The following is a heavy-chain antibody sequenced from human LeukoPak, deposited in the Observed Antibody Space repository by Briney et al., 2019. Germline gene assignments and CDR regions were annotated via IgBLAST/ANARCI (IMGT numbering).Heavy chain of an antibody. CDR3: ARGRVGRQLVPVYYYYGMDV. V-gene: IGHV4-34*01. CDR2: INHSGST. J-gene: IGHJ6*02. D-gene: IGHD6-13*01. Sequence: PSETLSLTCAVYGGSFSGYYWSWIRQPPGKGLEWIGEINHSGSTNYNPSLKSRVTISVDTSKNQFSLKLSSVTAADTAVYYCARGRVGRQLVPVYYYYGMDVWGQGTTVTVSS. CDR1: GGSFSGYY.